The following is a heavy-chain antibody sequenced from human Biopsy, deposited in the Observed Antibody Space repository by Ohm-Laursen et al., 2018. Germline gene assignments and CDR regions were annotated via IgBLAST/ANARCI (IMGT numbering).Heavy chain of an antibody. V-gene: IGHV1-2*02. CDR1: SYTFTDYT. CDR3: ARDPLNGHKHFDY. J-gene: IGHJ4*02. D-gene: IGHD2-8*01. Sequence: ASAKVSCKASSYTFTDYTTDWMRQAPGQGLEWLGYINCKTGATNYAQKFQGTVTMTRDTSISTAYLAFGSLSSADTAIYYCARDPLNGHKHFDYWGQGSLVTVSS. CDR2: INCKTGAT.